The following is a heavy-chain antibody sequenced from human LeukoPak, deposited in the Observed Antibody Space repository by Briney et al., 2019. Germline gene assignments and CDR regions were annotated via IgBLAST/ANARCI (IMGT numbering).Heavy chain of an antibody. Sequence: GGSLRLSCAASGFTFSGSAMHWVRQASGKGLEWVGRIRSKANSYATAYAASVKGRFTISRDDSKNTAYLQMNSLKTEDTAVYYCCLQIYSSSSSRPDYWGQGTLVTVSS. CDR1: GFTFSGSA. CDR2: IRSKANSYAT. D-gene: IGHD6-6*01. CDR3: CLQIYSSSSSRPDY. V-gene: IGHV3-73*01. J-gene: IGHJ4*02.